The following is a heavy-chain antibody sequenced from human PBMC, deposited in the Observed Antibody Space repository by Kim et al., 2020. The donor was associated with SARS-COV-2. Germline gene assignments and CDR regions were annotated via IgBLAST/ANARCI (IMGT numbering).Heavy chain of an antibody. Sequence: GGSLRLSCAASGFTFTSYGMHWVRQAPGKGLEWVAVIWYDGSDKYYADSVKGRFTISRDTSKNTLFLQMNSLRAEDTAVYYCAKDEIIKSKPDFFVWG. V-gene: IGHV3-33*06. CDR1: GFTFTSYG. J-gene: IGHJ6*02. D-gene: IGHD3-10*01. CDR2: IWYDGSDK. CDR3: AKDEIIKSKPDFFV.